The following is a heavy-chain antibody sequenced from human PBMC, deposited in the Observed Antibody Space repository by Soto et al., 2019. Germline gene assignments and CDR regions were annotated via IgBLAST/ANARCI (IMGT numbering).Heavy chain of an antibody. V-gene: IGHV3-9*01. CDR2: ISWNSGSI. D-gene: IGHD3-3*01. J-gene: IGHJ4*02. CDR3: AKDKRIFSQHYYFDY. Sequence: PGGSLRLSCAASGFTFDDYAMHWVRQAPGKGLEWVSGISWNSGSIGYADSVKGRFTISRDDAKNSLYLQMNSLRAEDTALYYCAKDKRIFSQHYYFDYWGQGTLVTVSS. CDR1: GFTFDDYA.